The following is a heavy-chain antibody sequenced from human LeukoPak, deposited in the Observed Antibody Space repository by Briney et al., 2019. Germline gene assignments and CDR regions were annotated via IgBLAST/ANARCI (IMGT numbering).Heavy chain of an antibody. CDR3: ARETRNGKPDFDY. CDR2: ISSGNSYI. V-gene: IGHV3-21*01. Sequence: GGSLRLPCAASGFTFSSYSMNWVRQAPGKGLEWVSSISSGNSYIYYADSVKGRFTISRDNAKNSLYLQMNSLRAEDTAVYYCARETRNGKPDFDYWGQGTLVTVSS. J-gene: IGHJ4*02. D-gene: IGHD1-14*01. CDR1: GFTFSSYS.